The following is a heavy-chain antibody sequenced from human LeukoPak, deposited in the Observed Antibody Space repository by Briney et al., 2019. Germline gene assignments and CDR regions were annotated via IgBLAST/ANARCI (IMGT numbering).Heavy chain of an antibody. Sequence: GGSLRLSCAASGFTFSSYAMSWVRQAPGKGLEWVAGISYDGSNKYYEDSVKGRFTISRDNSKNTLHLQMNSLRAEDTAVYYCAKDFGGVTPLDFWGQGTLLTVSS. D-gene: IGHD2-21*02. J-gene: IGHJ4*02. CDR2: ISYDGSNK. CDR1: GFTFSSYA. V-gene: IGHV3-30*18. CDR3: AKDFGGVTPLDF.